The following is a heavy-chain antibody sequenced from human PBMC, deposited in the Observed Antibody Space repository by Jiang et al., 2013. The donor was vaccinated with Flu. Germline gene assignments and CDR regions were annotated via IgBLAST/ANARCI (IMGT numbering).Heavy chain of an antibody. J-gene: IGHJ5*02. V-gene: IGHV4-59*01. D-gene: IGHD3-9*01. CDR1: GGSISSYY. CDR2: ISYTGIT. CDR3: ASAPTYYDILTGYSPYNWSDP. Sequence: KPSETLSLTCTVSGGSISSYYWTWIRQPPGKGLEWIGYISYTGITNYNPSLESRVTISVDTSKNHFSLWLSPVTAADTAVYYCASAPTYYDILTGYSPYNWSDPWGQGTLVTVSS.